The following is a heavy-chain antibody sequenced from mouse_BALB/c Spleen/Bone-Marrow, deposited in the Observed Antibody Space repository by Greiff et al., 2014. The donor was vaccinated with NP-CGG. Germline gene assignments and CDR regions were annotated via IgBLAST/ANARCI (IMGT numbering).Heavy chain of an antibody. D-gene: IGHD1-1*01. V-gene: IGHV14-3*02. J-gene: IGHJ3*01. CDR3: ALYYYGSSGFAY. CDR2: IDPANGNT. CDR1: GFNIKDTY. Sequence: EVQLQQSGAELVKPGASVELSCTASGFNIKDTYVHWVKQRPGQGLEWIGRIDPANGNTKYDPKFQGKATITADTSSNTAYLQLSSLTSEDTAVYYCALYYYGSSGFAYWGQGTLVTVSA.